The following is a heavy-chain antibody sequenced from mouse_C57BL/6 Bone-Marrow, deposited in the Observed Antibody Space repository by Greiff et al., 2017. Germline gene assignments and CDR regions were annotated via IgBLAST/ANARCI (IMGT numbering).Heavy chain of an antibody. Sequence: VHVKQSGAELVRPGASVKLSCTASGFNIKDDYMHWVKQRPEQGLEWIGWLDPENGDTEYASKFQGKATITADTSSNTAYLQLSSLTSEDTAVYYCTITTVVEEGWFAYWGQGTLVTVSA. CDR2: LDPENGDT. CDR3: TITTVVEEGWFAY. V-gene: IGHV14-4*01. J-gene: IGHJ3*01. D-gene: IGHD1-1*01. CDR1: GFNIKDDY.